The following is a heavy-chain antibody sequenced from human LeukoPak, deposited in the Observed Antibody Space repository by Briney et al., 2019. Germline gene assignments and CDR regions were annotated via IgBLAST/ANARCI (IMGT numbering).Heavy chain of an antibody. CDR1: GFTVSSNY. D-gene: IGHD3-22*01. CDR2: IYSGGST. J-gene: IGHJ3*02. V-gene: IGHV3-53*04. Sequence: GGSLRLSCAASGFTVSSNYMSWVRQAPGKGLEWVSVIYSGGSTYYADSVKGRFTISRHNSKNTLYLQMNSLRAEDTAVYYCAGPRHYDSSNAFDIWGQGTMVTVSS. CDR3: AGPRHYDSSNAFDI.